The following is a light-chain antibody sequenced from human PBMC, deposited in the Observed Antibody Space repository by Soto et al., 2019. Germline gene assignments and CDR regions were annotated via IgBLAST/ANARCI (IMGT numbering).Light chain of an antibody. CDR2: RIF. Sequence: EIVMTQSPGTVSVFPGETVTLSCRASTSVSGYLDWFHQKPGQAPRLVLLRIFTRAIGVPARFSGSGSETEFTLTISGLQSEDSGVYYCLQHYSWPWTFGQGTKVEIK. V-gene: IGKV3-15*01. CDR1: TSVSGY. J-gene: IGKJ1*01. CDR3: LQHYSWPWT.